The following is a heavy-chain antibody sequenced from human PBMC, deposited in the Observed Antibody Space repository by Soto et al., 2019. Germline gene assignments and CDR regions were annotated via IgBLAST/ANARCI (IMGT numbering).Heavy chain of an antibody. Sequence: SVKVSCKASRGTFSSYAISWVRQAPGQGLEWMGGIIPIFGTANYAQKFQGRVSMTTDTSTTTAYMELRSLRSDDTAVYYCARVVPGAEAWFGPWGQGTLVTVSS. CDR1: RGTFSSYA. J-gene: IGHJ5*02. CDR2: IIPIFGTA. V-gene: IGHV1-69*05. CDR3: ARVVPGAEAWFGP. D-gene: IGHD2-2*01.